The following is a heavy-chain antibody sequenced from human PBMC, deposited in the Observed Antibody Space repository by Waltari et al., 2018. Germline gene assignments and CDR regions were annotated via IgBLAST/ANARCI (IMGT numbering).Heavy chain of an antibody. V-gene: IGHV3-23*01. CDR2: ISVRGCST. D-gene: IGHD5-12*01. J-gene: IGHJ4*02. CDR3: AADDRGYVDFDY. Sequence: EVQLLESGGGLVQPGGSLRLSCAASGFTFSSYAMSWVRQAPGTGLVWVIAISVRGCSTYYADSVYGRFAITTDNAKTTLYLQMHSMRAEDTAVDYCAADDRGYVDFDYWGQGTLVTVSS. CDR1: GFTFSSYA.